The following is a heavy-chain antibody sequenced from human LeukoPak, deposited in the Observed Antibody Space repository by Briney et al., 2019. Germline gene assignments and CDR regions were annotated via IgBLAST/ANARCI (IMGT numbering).Heavy chain of an antibody. CDR1: GGSISSYY. CDR3: ARDSSYSSSWGDWYFDL. D-gene: IGHD6-13*01. J-gene: IGHJ2*01. Sequence: SETLSLTCTVSGGSISSYYWSWIRQPPGKGLEWIGYIYYSGSTNYNPSLKSRVTISVDMSKNQFSLKLSSVTAADTAVYYCARDSSYSSSWGDWYFDLWGRGTLVTVSS. V-gene: IGHV4-59*01. CDR2: IYYSGST.